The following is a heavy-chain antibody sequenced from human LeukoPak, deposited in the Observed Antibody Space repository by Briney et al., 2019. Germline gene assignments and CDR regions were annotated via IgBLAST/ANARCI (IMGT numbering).Heavy chain of an antibody. D-gene: IGHD5-24*01. CDR3: ARHPVIWPQYPS. J-gene: IGHJ5*02. Sequence: SETLSLTCTVSGGSISSSNYYWGWIRQPPGKGLEWIGSIYYSGSTYYNPSLNSRVTISVDTSKNQFSLKLSSVTAADTAVYYCARHPVIWPQYPSWGQGTLVTVSS. V-gene: IGHV4-39*01. CDR2: IYYSGST. CDR1: GGSISSSNYY.